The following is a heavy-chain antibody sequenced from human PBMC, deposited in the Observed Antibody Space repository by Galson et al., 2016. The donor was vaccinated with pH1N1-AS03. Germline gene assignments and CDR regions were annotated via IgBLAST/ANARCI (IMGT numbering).Heavy chain of an antibody. CDR3: ARESLYGGNYFDY. J-gene: IGHJ4*02. V-gene: IGHV3-30*03. CDR1: GFTISNFG. Sequence: SLRLSCAASGFTISNFGMLWVRQAPGQGLEWVAIISFDGTNKYYADSVKGRFSISRDNSKNTLFLQMSALRAEDTAVYFCARESLYGGNYFDYWGQGALVTVSS. CDR2: ISFDGTNK. D-gene: IGHD2-8*01.